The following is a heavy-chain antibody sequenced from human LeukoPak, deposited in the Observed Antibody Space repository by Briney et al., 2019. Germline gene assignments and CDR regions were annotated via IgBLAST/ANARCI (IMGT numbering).Heavy chain of an antibody. CDR1: GYSISSGYY. V-gene: IGHV4-38-2*02. J-gene: IGHJ5*02. CDR3: ARGGPNWFDP. Sequence: PSETLSLTCTVSGYSISSGYYWGWIRQPPGKGLEWIGSIYHSGSTYYNPSLKSRVTISVDTSKNQFSLKLSSVTAADTAVYYCARGGPNWFDPWGQGTLVTVSS. CDR2: IYHSGST. D-gene: IGHD3-10*01.